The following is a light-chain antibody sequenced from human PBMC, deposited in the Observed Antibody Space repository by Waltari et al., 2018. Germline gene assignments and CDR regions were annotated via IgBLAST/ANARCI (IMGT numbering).Light chain of an antibody. CDR3: QHYLRLPVT. V-gene: IGKV3-20*01. CDR2: GAS. J-gene: IGKJ1*01. CDR1: ESVSRA. Sequence: SCRASESVSRALAWYQQKPGQAPRLLIYGASTRATGIPDRFSGSGSGTDFSLTISRLEPDDSAVYYCQHYLRLPVTFGQGTTVEI.